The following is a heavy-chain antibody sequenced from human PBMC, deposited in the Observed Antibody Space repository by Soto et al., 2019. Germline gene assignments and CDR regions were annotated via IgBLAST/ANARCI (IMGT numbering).Heavy chain of an antibody. CDR2: ISPGGDRI. Sequence: EVQLVESGGCLVQPGGSMRLSCVASGFMFDSYAMNWVRHAPGKGLEWVSYISPGGDRIYYAESLKGRITISRDNVRNSLSLQMNILSDEDTAVYYCTKSADSAGWGVDFWGQGTLVTVAS. CDR3: TKSADSAGWGVDF. V-gene: IGHV3-48*02. J-gene: IGHJ4*02. CDR1: GFMFDSYA. D-gene: IGHD6-19*01.